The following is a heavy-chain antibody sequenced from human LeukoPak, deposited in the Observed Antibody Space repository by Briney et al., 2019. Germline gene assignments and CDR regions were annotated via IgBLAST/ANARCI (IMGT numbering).Heavy chain of an antibody. D-gene: IGHD4-23*01. J-gene: IGHJ5*02. CDR1: GYTFTSYY. CDR2: INPSGGST. CDR3: ARDNSVEDTAWWLDP. Sequence: ASVKVSCKASGYTFTSYYMHWVRQASGQGLEWMGIINPSGGSTSYAQKFQGRVTMTRDMSTSTDYMELSSLRSEDTAVYYCARDNSVEDTAWWLDPWGQGTLVTVSS. V-gene: IGHV1-46*01.